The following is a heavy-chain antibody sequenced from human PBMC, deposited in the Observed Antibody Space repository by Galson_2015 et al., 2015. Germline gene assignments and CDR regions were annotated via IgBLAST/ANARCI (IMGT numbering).Heavy chain of an antibody. V-gene: IGHV3-23*01. CDR2: IGDSGANT. CDR1: GFTFSSYA. J-gene: IGHJ4*02. D-gene: IGHD2-15*01. Sequence: SLRLSCAVSGFTFSSYAMGWVRQAPGTGLEGVSSIGDSGANTKYADSVKGRFTISRDNSKNTLYLQMNSLRGDDTAVYYCAKDGPYCSGGNCHGVFDSWGQGTLVTVSS. CDR3: AKDGPYCSGGNCHGVFDS.